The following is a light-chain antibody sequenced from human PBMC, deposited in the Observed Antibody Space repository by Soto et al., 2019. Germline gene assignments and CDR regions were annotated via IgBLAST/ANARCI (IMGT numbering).Light chain of an antibody. CDR3: QQYYSTPYT. Sequence: DIVMTQSPDSLAVSLGERATINCKSSQSVLYSSNNKNYLAWYQQKPGQPPKLLIYWASTRESGVPDRFSGSGSGTDFTLTISSLQAEDVAVYYCQQYYSTPYTFGQATKLVIK. CDR1: QSVLYSSNNKNY. J-gene: IGKJ2*01. CDR2: WAS. V-gene: IGKV4-1*01.